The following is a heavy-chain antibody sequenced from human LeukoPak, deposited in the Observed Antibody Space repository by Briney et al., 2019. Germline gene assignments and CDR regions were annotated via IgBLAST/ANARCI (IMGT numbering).Heavy chain of an antibody. Sequence: PGGSLTLSCAASGLTFSNYDMNWVRQAPGKGLEWVSSVSGSGDDTYYADSVKGRFIISSDNAKTTMYLQMNSLRADDTAVYYCAKSYNNPTVAIRVRGVIPYFDSWGQGALVTGSS. J-gene: IGHJ4*02. CDR1: GLTFSNYD. CDR3: AKSYNNPTVAIRVRGVIPYFDS. D-gene: IGHD3-10*01. CDR2: VSGSGDDT. V-gene: IGHV3-23*01.